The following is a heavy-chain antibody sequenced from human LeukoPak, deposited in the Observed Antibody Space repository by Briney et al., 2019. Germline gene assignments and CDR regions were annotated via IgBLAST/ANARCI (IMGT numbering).Heavy chain of an antibody. J-gene: IGHJ6*03. CDR3: AREGSESSGSGIRGYYYYMDV. D-gene: IGHD3-10*01. V-gene: IGHV1-2*02. CDR2: INPNSGGT. Sequence: GASVKVSCKASGYTFTGYYMHWVRQAPGQGLEWMGWINPNSGGTNYAQKFQGRVTMTRDTSISTAYMELSSLRSEDTAVYYCAREGSESSGSGIRGYYYYMDVWGKGTTVTVSS. CDR1: GYTFTGYY.